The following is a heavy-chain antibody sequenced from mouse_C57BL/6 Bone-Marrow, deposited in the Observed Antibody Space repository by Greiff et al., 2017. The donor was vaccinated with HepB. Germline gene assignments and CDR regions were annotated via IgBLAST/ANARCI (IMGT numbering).Heavy chain of an antibody. V-gene: IGHV7-3*01. CDR2: IRNKANGYTT. Sequence: EVKLVESGGGLVQPGGSLSLSCAASGFTFTDYYMSWVRQPPGKALEWLGFIRNKANGYTTEYSGSVKGRFTISRDNSQSILYLQMNALRAEDSATYYCASLSSYAMDYWGQGTSVTVSS. CDR1: GFTFTDYY. J-gene: IGHJ4*01. CDR3: ASLSSYAMDY. D-gene: IGHD6-1*01.